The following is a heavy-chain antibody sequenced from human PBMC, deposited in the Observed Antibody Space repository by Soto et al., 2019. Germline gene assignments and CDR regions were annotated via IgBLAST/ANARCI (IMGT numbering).Heavy chain of an antibody. D-gene: IGHD3-10*01. J-gene: IGHJ4*02. CDR3: ARAPASSGTLWFGEYYFDY. V-gene: IGHV1-46*01. CDR1: GYTFTSYY. Sequence: ASVKVSCKASGYTFTSYYMHWVRQAPGQGLEWTGIINPSGGSTSYAQKFQGRVTMTRDTSTSTVYMELSSLRSEDTAVYYCARAPASSGTLWFGEYYFDYWGQGTLVTVSS. CDR2: INPSGGST.